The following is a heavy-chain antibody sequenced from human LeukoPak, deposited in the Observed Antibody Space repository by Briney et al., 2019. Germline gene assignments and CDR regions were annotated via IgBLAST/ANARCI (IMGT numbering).Heavy chain of an antibody. Sequence: GGSLRLSCAASGFTSSSYEMNWVRQAPGKGLEWVSYISRGGGGIFYADSVKGRFTITRDNAKKSLHLQMNSLRAEDTAVYYCSRDRASYPSIYYFDYWGQRTLVTVSS. CDR3: SRDRASYPSIYYFDY. V-gene: IGHV3-48*03. CDR1: GFTSSSYE. J-gene: IGHJ4*02. D-gene: IGHD6-6*01. CDR2: ISRGGGGI.